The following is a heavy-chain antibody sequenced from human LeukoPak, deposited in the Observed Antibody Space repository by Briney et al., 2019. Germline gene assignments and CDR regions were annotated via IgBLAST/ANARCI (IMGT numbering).Heavy chain of an antibody. D-gene: IGHD1-26*01. V-gene: IGHV3-30-3*01. J-gene: IGHJ4*02. CDR1: GFTFSSYA. CDR3: ATDPSYSGTAYFNF. Sequence: PGGSLRLSCAASGFTFSSYAMHWVRQAPGKGLEWVAVISYDGSNKYYADSVRGRFIISRDNAKNSLYLQMDSLRAEDTAIYYCATDPSYSGTAYFNFWGQGTLVTVSS. CDR2: ISYDGSNK.